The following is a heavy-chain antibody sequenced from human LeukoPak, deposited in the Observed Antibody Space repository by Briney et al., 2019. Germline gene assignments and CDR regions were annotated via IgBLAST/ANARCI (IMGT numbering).Heavy chain of an antibody. CDR3: AKSAAGTGPY. J-gene: IGHJ4*02. Sequence: SSETLSLTCTVSGVSITSGTYYWSWIRQPPGKGLEWIGYIYYSGSTKYNPSLKSRVTISIDTSKNQISLRLTSVTAADTAIYYCAKSAAGTGPYWGQGTLVAV. V-gene: IGHV4-61*01. CDR2: IYYSGST. D-gene: IGHD6-13*01. CDR1: GVSITSGTYY.